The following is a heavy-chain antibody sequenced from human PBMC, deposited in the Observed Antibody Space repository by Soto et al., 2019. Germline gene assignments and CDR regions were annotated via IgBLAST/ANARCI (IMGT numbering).Heavy chain of an antibody. CDR3: ARGLLWFGELLYPARQWFDP. CDR2: IYPGDSDT. V-gene: IGHV5-51*03. CDR1: GYSFTSYW. J-gene: IGHJ5*02. D-gene: IGHD3-10*01. Sequence: EVQLVQSGAEVKKPGESLKISCKGSGYSFTSYWIGWVRQMPGKGLEWMGIIYPGDSDTRYSPSFQGQVTISADKSISTAYLQWSSLKASDTAMYYCARGLLWFGELLYPARQWFDPWGQGTLVTVSS.